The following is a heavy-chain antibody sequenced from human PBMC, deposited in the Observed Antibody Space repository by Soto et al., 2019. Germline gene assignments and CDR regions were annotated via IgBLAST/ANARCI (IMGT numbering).Heavy chain of an antibody. CDR2: IRSTTGYM. V-gene: IGHV3-21*01. D-gene: IGHD1-1*01. CDR1: GFTFSTYS. CDR3: ARSTSLGGMDV. Sequence: GGSLRLSCAASGFTFSTYSMNWVRQAPGEGLEWVSSIRSTTGYMYNADSVKGRFTISRDNAKNSLYLQMISLRAEDTAVYYCARSTSLGGMDVWGQGTTVTVSS. J-gene: IGHJ6*02.